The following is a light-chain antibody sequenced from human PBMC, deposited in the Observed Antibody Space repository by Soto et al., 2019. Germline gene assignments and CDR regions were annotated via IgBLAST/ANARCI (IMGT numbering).Light chain of an antibody. CDR2: DVS. Sequence: SVQPRPAKECRSPWPPNNKTRNGTSSDVGGYNYVSWYQQHPGKAPKLMIYDVSNRPSGVSNRFSGSKSGNTASLTISGLQAEDEADYYCSSYTSSSTLEGVFGTGTKVTVL. CDR3: SSYTSSSTLEGV. J-gene: IGLJ1*01. V-gene: IGLV2-14*01. CDR1: SSDVGGYNY.